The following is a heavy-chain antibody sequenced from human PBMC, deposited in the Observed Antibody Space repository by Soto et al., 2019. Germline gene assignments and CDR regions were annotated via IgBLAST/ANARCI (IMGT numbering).Heavy chain of an antibody. CDR1: RGTFKISA. CDR3: ARDLSTGLLGGSGY. D-gene: IGHD3-10*01. CDR2: IIPIFGTA. J-gene: IGHJ4*02. V-gene: IGHV1-69*13. Sequence: VKVSRQGSRGTFKISAITWARQAPGQGLEWMGGIIPIFGTANYAQKFQGRVTITADESTSTAYMELSSLSSEDTAVYYCARDLSTGLLGGSGYWGPGTLVTVSS.